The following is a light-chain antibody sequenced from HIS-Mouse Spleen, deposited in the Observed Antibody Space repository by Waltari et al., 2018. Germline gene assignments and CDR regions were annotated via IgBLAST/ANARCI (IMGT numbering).Light chain of an antibody. V-gene: IGLV2-11*01. CDR1: SSDVGGYHY. Sequence: QSALTQPRSVSGSPGQSVTISCTGTSSDVGGYHYVPWYQQHPGKAPKLMIYDVSKRPSGVPDRFSGSKSGNTASLTISGLQAEDEADYYCCSYAGSYTFDVVFGGGTKLTVL. J-gene: IGLJ2*01. CDR3: CSYAGSYTFDVV. CDR2: DVS.